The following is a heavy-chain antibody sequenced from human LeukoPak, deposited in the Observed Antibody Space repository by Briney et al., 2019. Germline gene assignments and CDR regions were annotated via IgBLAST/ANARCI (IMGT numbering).Heavy chain of an antibody. V-gene: IGHV3-48*04. Sequence: GGSLRLSCAASGFTFSSYRMNWVRQAPGKGLEWISYIDFSGNTKYYADSVKGRFTISRDNAKNSLYLQMNSLRAEDTAVYYCAKDSPSRTATTEVPVDCWGQGTLVTVSS. CDR1: GFTFSSYR. J-gene: IGHJ4*02. D-gene: IGHD1/OR15-1a*01. CDR2: IDFSGNTK. CDR3: AKDSPSRTATTEVPVDC.